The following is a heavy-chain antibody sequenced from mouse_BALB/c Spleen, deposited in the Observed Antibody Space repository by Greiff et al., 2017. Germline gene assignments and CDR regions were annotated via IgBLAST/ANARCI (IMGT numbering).Heavy chain of an antibody. J-gene: IGHJ4*01. Sequence: EVKLEESGPGLVKPSQSLSLTCTVTGYSITSDYAWTWIRQFPGNKLEWMGYISYSGSTSYNPSLKSRISITRDTSKNQFFLQLNSVTTEDTATYYCASDGNYVGAMDYWGQGTSVTVSS. V-gene: IGHV3-2*02. CDR3: ASDGNYVGAMDY. CDR2: ISYSGST. D-gene: IGHD2-1*01. CDR1: GYSITSDYA.